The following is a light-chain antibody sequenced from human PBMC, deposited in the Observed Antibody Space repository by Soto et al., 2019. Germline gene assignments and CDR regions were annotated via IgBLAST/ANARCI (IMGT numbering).Light chain of an antibody. V-gene: IGKV1-5*03. Sequence: DIQMTQSPSTLSASVGDRVTITCRASQSINTWLAWYQQKPGKAPKLLIYRASTLESGVPSRFSGSGSGTEFTLPISSLQPDDFSTYYCQPHHTYSGTFGPGTKVDI. J-gene: IGKJ3*01. CDR1: QSINTW. CDR3: QPHHTYSGT. CDR2: RAS.